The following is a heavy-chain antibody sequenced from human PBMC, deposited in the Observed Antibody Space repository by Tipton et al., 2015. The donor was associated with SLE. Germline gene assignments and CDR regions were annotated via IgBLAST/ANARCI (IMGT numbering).Heavy chain of an antibody. V-gene: IGHV4-39*01. Sequence: TLSLTCTVSGGSISSTSYYWGWIRQPPGKGLEWIGCIYYSGSAYYNPSLKNRVTISVDTSKNQFSLKLSSVTAADPAVYYCARPAVGGIAAPGNDFDYWGQGTLVTVSS. CDR2: IYYSGSA. J-gene: IGHJ4*02. CDR1: GGSISSTSYY. D-gene: IGHD6-13*01. CDR3: ARPAVGGIAAPGNDFDY.